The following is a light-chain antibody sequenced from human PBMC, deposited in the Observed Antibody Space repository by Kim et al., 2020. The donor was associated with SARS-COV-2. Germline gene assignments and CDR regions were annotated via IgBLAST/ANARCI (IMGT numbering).Light chain of an antibody. CDR2: DAS. V-gene: IGKV3-11*01. CDR3: QQRLNWPTYT. CDR1: ESVSRY. J-gene: IGKJ2*01. Sequence: LSPGERATLSCRASESVSRYLAWYQQKPGQAPRLLIYDASNTATGVPARFSGSGSGTDFTLSISSVEPEDFAVYYCQQRLNWPTYTFGQGTKLEIK.